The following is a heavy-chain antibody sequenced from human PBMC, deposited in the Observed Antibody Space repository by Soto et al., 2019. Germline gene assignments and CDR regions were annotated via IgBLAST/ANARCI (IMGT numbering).Heavy chain of an antibody. Sequence: SVKVSCKASGGTFSSYAISWVRQAPGQGLEWMGGIIPIFGTANYAQKFQGRVTITADESTSTTYMELSSLRSEDTAVYYCASGYCSGGSCYSSDYWGQGTLVTVSS. CDR2: IIPIFGTA. V-gene: IGHV1-69*13. J-gene: IGHJ4*02. CDR3: ASGYCSGGSCYSSDY. D-gene: IGHD2-15*01. CDR1: GGTFSSYA.